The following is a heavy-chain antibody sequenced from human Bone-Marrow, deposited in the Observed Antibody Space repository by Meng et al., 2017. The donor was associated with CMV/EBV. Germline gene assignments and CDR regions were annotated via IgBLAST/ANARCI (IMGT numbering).Heavy chain of an antibody. CDR2: ISSSGSTI. CDR1: GFTFSDYY. CDR3: AKDHRMTNYGMDV. V-gene: IGHV3-11*04. J-gene: IGHJ6*02. D-gene: IGHD2-8*01. Sequence: GESLKISWAASGFTFSDYYMSWIRQAPGKGLEWVSYISSSGSTIYYADSVKGRFTISRDNAKNSLYLQMNSLRAEDTAVYYCAKDHRMTNYGMDVWGQGTTVTVSS.